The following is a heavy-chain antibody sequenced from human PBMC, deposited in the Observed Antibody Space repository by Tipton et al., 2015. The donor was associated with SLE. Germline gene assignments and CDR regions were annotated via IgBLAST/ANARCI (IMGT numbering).Heavy chain of an antibody. CDR3: ARDGPGLPIDY. Sequence: SLRLSCAASGFTFSTYWMHWVRQAPGKGLVWVSRIHTDGSSTKYADSVKGRFTISRDNAKNTLYLQMNSLRAEDTAVYYCARDGPGLPIDYWGQGTLVTVSS. CDR2: IHTDGSST. J-gene: IGHJ4*02. V-gene: IGHV3-74*01. D-gene: IGHD3-10*01. CDR1: GFTFSTYW.